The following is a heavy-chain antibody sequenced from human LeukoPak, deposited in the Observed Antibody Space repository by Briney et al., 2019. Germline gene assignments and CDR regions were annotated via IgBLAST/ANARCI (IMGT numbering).Heavy chain of an antibody. J-gene: IGHJ4*02. CDR3: ARLLPYCSDGICYFWEYFDS. CDR2: FYYTGDT. D-gene: IGHD2-15*01. V-gene: IGHV4-39*01. Sequence: PSETLSLTCSVSGGSSSSSTYSWGWIRQPPGKGLEWIGSFYYTGDTYYGPSLKSRVTISVDTSKNQFSLNLTSLTAADTAVYYCARLLPYCSDGICYFWEYFDSWGQGTLVTVSS. CDR1: GGSSSSSTYS.